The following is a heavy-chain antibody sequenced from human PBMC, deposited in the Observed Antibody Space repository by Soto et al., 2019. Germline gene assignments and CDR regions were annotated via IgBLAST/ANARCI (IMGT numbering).Heavy chain of an antibody. CDR2: IMPVFPTP. CDR1: GGTFSTSA. J-gene: IGHJ6*02. CDR3: ARDKDRRQLGGNYYSILDV. Sequence: QVQLEQSGAEVKKPGSSVKVSCKASGGTFSTSAISWVRQAPGQGLEWMGGIMPVFPTPDYAQKFQGRVTITADESTSTAYMELSGLRSDDTAVYYCARDKDRRQLGGNYYSILDVWGQGTTVTVSS. D-gene: IGHD3-3*02. V-gene: IGHV1-69*12.